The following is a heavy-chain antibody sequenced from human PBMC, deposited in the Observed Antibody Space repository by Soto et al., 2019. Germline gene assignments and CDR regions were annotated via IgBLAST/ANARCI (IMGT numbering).Heavy chain of an antibody. D-gene: IGHD2-2*01. CDR1: GGTFSSYA. CDR2: IIPISGTA. Sequence: QVPLVQSGAEVKKPGSSVKVSCKDSGGTFSSYAISWVRQAPVQGLEWMGGIIPISGTANYEQKFQGRVTITADESTSTAYMELSSLRSEDTAVYYCARSQGSRTILEIDYYYYYGMDVWGQGNTVTVSS. CDR3: ARSQGSRTILEIDYYYYYGMDV. V-gene: IGHV1-69*01. J-gene: IGHJ6*02.